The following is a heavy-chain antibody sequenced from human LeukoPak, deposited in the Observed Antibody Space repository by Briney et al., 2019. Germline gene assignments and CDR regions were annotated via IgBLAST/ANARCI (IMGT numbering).Heavy chain of an antibody. Sequence: ASVKVSCKASGYTFTGYYMHWVRQAPGQGLEWMGWINPNSGGTNYAQKFQGRVTMTRDTSISTAYMELSRLRSDDTAVYYCARDMNWDSKLVDYWGQGTLVTVSS. CDR2: INPNSGGT. CDR1: GYTFTGYY. J-gene: IGHJ4*02. CDR3: ARDMNWDSKLVDY. V-gene: IGHV1-2*02. D-gene: IGHD7-27*01.